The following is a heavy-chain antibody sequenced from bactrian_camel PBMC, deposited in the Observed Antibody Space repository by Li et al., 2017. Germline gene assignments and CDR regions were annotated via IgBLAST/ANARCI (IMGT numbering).Heavy chain of an antibody. CDR3: VTQGFGH. CDR2: IWVRDGRP. Sequence: QLVESGGGSVQAGGSLRLSCANSGYIVSTSRMGWFRQAPGKEREGDAAIWVRDGRPDYVDSVRGRFTISRDSAKNTLYLQMNSLKSEDTGLYFCVTQGFGHWGQGTQVTVS. V-gene: IGHV3S54*01. J-gene: IGHJ6*01. CDR1: GYIVSTSR.